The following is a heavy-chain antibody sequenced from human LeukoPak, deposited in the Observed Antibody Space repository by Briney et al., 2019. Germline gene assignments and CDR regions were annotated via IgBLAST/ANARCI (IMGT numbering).Heavy chain of an antibody. CDR3: ARPRAHYDSSGYYYTGTLVDY. D-gene: IGHD3-22*01. V-gene: IGHV7-4-1*02. CDR1: GYTFTSYA. Sequence: VASVKVSCKASGYTFTSYAMNWVRQAPGQGLEWMGWINTNTGNPTYAQGFTGRFVFSLDTSVSTAYLQISSLKAEDTAVYYCARPRAHYDSSGYYYTGTLVDYWGQGTLVTVSP. CDR2: INTNTGNP. J-gene: IGHJ4*02.